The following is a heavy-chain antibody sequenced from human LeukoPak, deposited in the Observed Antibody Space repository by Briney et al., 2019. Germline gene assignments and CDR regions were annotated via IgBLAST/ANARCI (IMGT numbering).Heavy chain of an antibody. J-gene: IGHJ2*01. CDR1: GGSINSYY. CDR3: ARDRDSSGLRDFDL. V-gene: IGHV4-59*01. D-gene: IGHD3-22*01. Sequence: SETLSLTRTVAGGSINSYYWSWIRQPPGKGLEWIGYIYYSGTTNYNPSLKSRVSISIDTSKNQLSLQLSSVTAADTAVYYCARDRDSSGLRDFDLWGRGTLVTVSA. CDR2: IYYSGTT.